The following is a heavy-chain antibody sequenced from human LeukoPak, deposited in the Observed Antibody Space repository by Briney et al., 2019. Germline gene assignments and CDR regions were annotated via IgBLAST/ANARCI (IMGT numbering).Heavy chain of an antibody. D-gene: IGHD3-10*01. CDR1: GFTFSSYA. V-gene: IGHV3-23*01. J-gene: IGHJ6*02. CDR2: ISGSGGST. Sequence: GGSLRPSCAASGFTFSSYAMSWVRQAPGKGLEWVSAISGSGGSTYYADSVKGRFTISRDNSKNTLYLQMNSLRAEDTAVYYCAKDLGVRGVNYYYYGMDVWGQGTTVTVSS. CDR3: AKDLGVRGVNYYYYGMDV.